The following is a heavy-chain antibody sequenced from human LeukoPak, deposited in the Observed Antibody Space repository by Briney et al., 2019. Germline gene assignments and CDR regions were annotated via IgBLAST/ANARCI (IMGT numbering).Heavy chain of an antibody. CDR2: MNPNSGNT. CDR1: GYTFTSYD. D-gene: IGHD3-16*01. Sequence: ASVKVSCTASGYTFTSYDINWVRQATGQGLEWMGWMNPNSGNTGYAQKLQGRVTMTTDTSTSTAYMEPRSLRSDDTAVYYCARGEGPYDYVWGSWVYWGQGTLVTVSS. J-gene: IGHJ4*02. V-gene: IGHV1-8*01. CDR3: ARGEGPYDYVWGSWVY.